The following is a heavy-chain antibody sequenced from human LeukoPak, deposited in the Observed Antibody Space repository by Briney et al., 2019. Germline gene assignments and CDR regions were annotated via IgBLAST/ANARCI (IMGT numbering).Heavy chain of an antibody. CDR1: GFTFSSYS. V-gene: IGHV3-21*04. CDR3: AKAITFGGSDYYYMDV. D-gene: IGHD3-16*01. J-gene: IGHJ6*03. CDR2: ISSSSSYI. Sequence: GGSLRLSCAASGFTFSSYSMNWVRQAPGKGLEWVSSISSSSSYIYYADSVKGRFTISRDSSKNTLYLQMNSLRAEDTAVYYCAKAITFGGSDYYYMDVWGKGTTVTVSS.